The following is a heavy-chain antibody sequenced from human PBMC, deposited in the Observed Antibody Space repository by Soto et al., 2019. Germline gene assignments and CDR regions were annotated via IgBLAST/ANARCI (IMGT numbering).Heavy chain of an antibody. CDR2: VIPLFATA. CDR3: ATGGHNDGYNFYHGMDV. CDR1: GGIFTTNA. D-gene: IGHD5-18*01. Sequence: QVQVVQSGAEVKKPGSSVKVSCKVSGGIFTTNAISWVRQAPGQGLEGLGGVIPLFATAYYAQKFRGRLRISADGATTTAYMELSGMTPADTAVYFCATGGHNDGYNFYHGMDVWGQGTTVTVS. J-gene: IGHJ6*02. V-gene: IGHV1-69*01.